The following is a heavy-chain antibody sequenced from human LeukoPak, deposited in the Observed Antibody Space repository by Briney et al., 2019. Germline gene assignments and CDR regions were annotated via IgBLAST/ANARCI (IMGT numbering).Heavy chain of an antibody. D-gene: IGHD5-18*01. J-gene: IGHJ4*02. CDR2: IKQDGSEK. V-gene: IGHV3-7*01. Sequence: PGGSLRLSCAASGFTFSSYTMNWVRQAPGKGLEWVANIKQDGSEKYYVDSVKGRFTISRDNAKNSLYLQMNSLRAEDTAVYYCARKLWLLGNFDYWGQGTLVTVSS. CDR3: ARKLWLLGNFDY. CDR1: GFTFSSYT.